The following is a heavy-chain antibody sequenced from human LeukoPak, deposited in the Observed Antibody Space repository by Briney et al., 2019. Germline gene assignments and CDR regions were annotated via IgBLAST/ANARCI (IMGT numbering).Heavy chain of an antibody. D-gene: IGHD3-3*01. J-gene: IGHJ4*02. Sequence: GGSLRLSCVASGFTFSSYGMHWVRQAPGKGLEWVAFIRYDGSNKYYADSVKGRFTISRDNSKNTLYLQMNSLRAEDTAVYYCATDFMVGITIFGVVIMSYFDYWGQGTLVTVSS. CDR1: GFTFSSYG. CDR3: ATDFMVGITIFGVVIMSYFDY. V-gene: IGHV3-30*02. CDR2: IRYDGSNK.